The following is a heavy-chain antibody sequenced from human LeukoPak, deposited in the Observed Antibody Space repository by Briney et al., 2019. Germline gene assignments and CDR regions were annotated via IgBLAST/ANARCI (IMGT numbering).Heavy chain of an antibody. CDR1: GYSISSGYY. V-gene: IGHV4-38-2*02. Sequence: SETLSLTCTVPGYSISSGYYWGWIRQPPGKGLEWVGSIYHRGSTYYNPSLRSRVTISLDRSKKKFSLKLTSVTAADTAVYFCARGAEYYAIWRGYAGYSDYWGQGISVTVSS. D-gene: IGHD3-3*01. CDR3: ARGAEYYAIWRGYAGYSDY. J-gene: IGHJ4*02. CDR2: IYHRGST.